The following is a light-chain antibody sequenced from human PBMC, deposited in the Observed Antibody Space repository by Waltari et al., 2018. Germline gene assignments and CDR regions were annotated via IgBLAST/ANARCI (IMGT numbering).Light chain of an antibody. J-gene: IGKJ1*01. CDR1: QTISTW. Sequence: IQMTQSPSTLSASVGDRVTITCRDSQTISTWLAWYQHKPGQAPKLLIYDASTIPSGVPSRFSGSGSGTEFSLTISTLQPDDFATYYCQQYQTFRTFGRGTRVELK. V-gene: IGKV1-5*01. CDR2: DAS. CDR3: QQYQTFRT.